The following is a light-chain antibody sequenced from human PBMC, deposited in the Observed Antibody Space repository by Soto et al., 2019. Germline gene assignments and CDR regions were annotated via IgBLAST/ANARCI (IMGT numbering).Light chain of an antibody. J-gene: IGKJ1*01. CDR1: QSIGNW. Sequence: DIQMTQSPSTLSASVGDRLAITCRASQSIGNWLAWYQQKPGKAPKLLISDASTLKSGVPSRFSGSGSETEFTLTITSLQPDDFATYYCQQYHNYPLTFGQGTKVEIK. CDR2: DAS. CDR3: QQYHNYPLT. V-gene: IGKV1-5*01.